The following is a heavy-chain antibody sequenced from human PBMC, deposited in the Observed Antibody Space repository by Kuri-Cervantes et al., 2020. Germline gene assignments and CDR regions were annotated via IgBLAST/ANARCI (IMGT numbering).Heavy chain of an antibody. CDR1: GFTFSDYY. V-gene: IGHV3-30-3*01. J-gene: IGHJ4*02. CDR3: ARGEVVTATAY. Sequence: GGSLRLSCAASGFTFSDYYMNWVRQAPGKGLEWVAVISYDGSNKYYADSVKGRFTISRDNAKNSLYLQMNSLRAGDTAVYYCARGEVVTATAYWGQGTLVTVSS. CDR2: ISYDGSNK. D-gene: IGHD2-21*02.